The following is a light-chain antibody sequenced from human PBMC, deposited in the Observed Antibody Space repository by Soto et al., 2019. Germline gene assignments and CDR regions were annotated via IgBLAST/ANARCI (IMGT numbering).Light chain of an antibody. V-gene: IGKV1-5*01. Sequence: DIQMTQSPSSLSASEGDRVTITCRSSQSISSYLNWYQQKPGKAPKLLIYAASSLQSGVPSRFSATVSGTEFSLTITSLQPDDFATYYCQHYNSYSEALGQGTKVDIK. J-gene: IGKJ1*01. CDR3: QHYNSYSEA. CDR2: AAS. CDR1: QSISSY.